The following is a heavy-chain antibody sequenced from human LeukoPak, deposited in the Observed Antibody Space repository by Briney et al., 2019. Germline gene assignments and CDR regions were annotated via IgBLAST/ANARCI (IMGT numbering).Heavy chain of an antibody. V-gene: IGHV4-34*01. CDR2: INHSGNT. Sequence: SETLSLTCGVHGGPFSGYHWSWIRQSPEKGLEWIGEINHSGNTNYNPSLKSRVTISVDTSKNQFSLKLSSVTAADTAVYYCARAVRQVYFDYWGQGTLVTVSS. CDR3: ARAVRQVYFDY. CDR1: GGPFSGYH. J-gene: IGHJ4*02. D-gene: IGHD6-19*01.